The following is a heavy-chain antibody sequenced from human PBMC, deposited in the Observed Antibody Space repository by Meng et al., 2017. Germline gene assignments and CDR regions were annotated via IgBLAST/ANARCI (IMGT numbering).Heavy chain of an antibody. CDR1: GFTFSGYA. Sequence: QGQVVESGGGVVQPGRSLRFSWAASGFTFSGYAMHWVRQAPGKGLEWVAVISYDGSNKYYADSVKGRLTISRDNSKNTLYLQMNSLRAEDTAVYYCARGRAALQWLADWGQGTLVTVSS. D-gene: IGHD6-19*01. J-gene: IGHJ4*02. V-gene: IGHV3-30*01. CDR2: ISYDGSNK. CDR3: ARGRAALQWLAD.